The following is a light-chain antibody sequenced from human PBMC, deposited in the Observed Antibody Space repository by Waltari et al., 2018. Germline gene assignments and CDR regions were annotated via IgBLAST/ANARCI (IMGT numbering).Light chain of an antibody. CDR3: QQYLSTPPT. CDR2: WAT. V-gene: IGKV4-1*01. CDR1: QSVLYSSNNKNY. J-gene: IGKJ1*01. Sequence: DIVMTQSPDSLAVSLGERATINCKSSQSVLYSSNNKNYLAWYQQKPGQPPKLLIYWATNRESGVPDRFSGSGSGTDFTLTISSLQAEDGAVYYCQQYLSTPPTFGQGTKVEIK.